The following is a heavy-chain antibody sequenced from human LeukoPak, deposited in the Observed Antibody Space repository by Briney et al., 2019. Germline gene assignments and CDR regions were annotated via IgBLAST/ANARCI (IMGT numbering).Heavy chain of an antibody. CDR1: GYSFTSYW. CDR3: ARHYYDSNGYYYLGY. D-gene: IGHD3-22*01. CDR2: IYPGDSDT. V-gene: IGHV5-51*01. Sequence: GESLKISCKGSGYSFTSYWIGWVRQMPGKGLEWMGIIYPGDSDTTYSPSFQGQVTISADKPISTAYLQWGSLKASDTAMYHCARHYYDSNGYYYLGYWGQGTLVTVSS. J-gene: IGHJ4*02.